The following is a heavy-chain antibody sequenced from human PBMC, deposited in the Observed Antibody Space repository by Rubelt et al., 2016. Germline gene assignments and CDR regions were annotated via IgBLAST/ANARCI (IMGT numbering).Heavy chain of an antibody. CDR3: ARASGYYRYYFDY. CDR2: IIPFFGTA. D-gene: IGHD3-22*01. J-gene: IGHJ4*02. V-gene: IGHV1-69*01. CDR1: GGTFSSYA. Sequence: QVQLVQSGAEVKKPGSSVKVSCKASGGTFSSYAISWVRQAPGQVLEWMGGIIPFFGTANYAQKFQGRVTITADESTSTAYMELSSLRSEDTAAYYCARASGYYRYYFDYWGQGTLVTVSS.